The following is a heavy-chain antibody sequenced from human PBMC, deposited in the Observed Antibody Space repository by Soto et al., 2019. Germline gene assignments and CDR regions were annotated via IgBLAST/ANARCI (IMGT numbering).Heavy chain of an antibody. CDR2: ISGSAGVI. V-gene: IGHV3-23*01. CDR3: AKDWVSGSSPY. J-gene: IGHJ4*02. Sequence: PGGSLRLSCTASGFTFSSNAMSWVRQAPGKGLEWVSSISGSAGVIYYADSVKGRFTISRDNSKNALYLQMNSLRAEDTAVYYCAKDWVSGSSPYWGQGTLVTVSS. CDR1: GFTFSSNA. D-gene: IGHD2-15*01.